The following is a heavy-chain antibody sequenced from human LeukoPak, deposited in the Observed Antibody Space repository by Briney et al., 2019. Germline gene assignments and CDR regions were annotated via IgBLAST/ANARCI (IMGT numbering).Heavy chain of an antibody. CDR2: TYYRSKWYN. CDR1: GDSASSNSAA. Sequence: SQTLSLTCAISGDSASSNSAAWNWIRQSPSRGLEWLGRTYYRSKWYNDYAVSVKSRITINPDTSKNQFSLQLNSVTPEDTAVYYCARDQVLGDSSGWYFTDYWGQGTLVTVSS. J-gene: IGHJ4*02. CDR3: ARDQVLGDSSGWYFTDY. D-gene: IGHD6-19*01. V-gene: IGHV6-1*01.